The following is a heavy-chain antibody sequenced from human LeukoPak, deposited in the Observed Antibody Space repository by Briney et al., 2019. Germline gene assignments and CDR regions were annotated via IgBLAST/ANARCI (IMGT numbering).Heavy chain of an antibody. J-gene: IGHJ5*02. CDR3: ARVPLRRGGSYPYNWFDP. D-gene: IGHD3-16*02. V-gene: IGHV1-8*01. CDR1: GYTFTSYD. CDR2: MNPNSGNT. Sequence: GASVKVSCKAAGYTFTSYDINWVRQATGQGLEWMGWMNPNSGNTGYAQKFQGRVTMTRNTSISTAYMELSSLRSEDTAVYYCARVPLRRGGSYPYNWFDPWGQGTLVTVSS.